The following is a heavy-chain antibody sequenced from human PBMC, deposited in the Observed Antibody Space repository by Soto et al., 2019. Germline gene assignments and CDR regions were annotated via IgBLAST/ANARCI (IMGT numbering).Heavy chain of an antibody. CDR1: GFTFSSYW. CDR3: ARDFGEVGTTAVFDI. D-gene: IGHD1-26*01. V-gene: IGHV3-74*01. CDR2: IDSDGSGT. Sequence: EVQLVESGGDLVQPGGSLRLSCAASGFTFSSYWIHWVRQAPGKGLVWVARIDSDGSGTSYADSAKGRFTISRDNAKNTLYLQMNSLRAEDTAVYYCARDFGEVGTTAVFDIWGQGTMVTVSP. J-gene: IGHJ3*02.